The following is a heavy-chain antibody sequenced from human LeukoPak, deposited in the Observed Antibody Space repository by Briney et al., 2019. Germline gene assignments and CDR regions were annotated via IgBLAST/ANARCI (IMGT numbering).Heavy chain of an antibody. CDR3: AKRGSEWLRSWWYFDL. CDR1: GFTFNDYA. Sequence: GGSLRLSCAASGFTFNDYAMHWVRQAPGKGLEWVSGISWNSGSIGYADSVKGRFTISRDNAKNSLYLQMNSLRAEDTALYYCAKRGSEWLRSWWYFDLWGRGTLVTVSS. V-gene: IGHV3-9*01. D-gene: IGHD3-3*01. J-gene: IGHJ2*01. CDR2: ISWNSGSI.